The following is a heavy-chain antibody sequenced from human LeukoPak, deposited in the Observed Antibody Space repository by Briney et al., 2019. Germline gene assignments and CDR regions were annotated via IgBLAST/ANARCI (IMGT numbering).Heavy chain of an antibody. Sequence: PSETLSLTCTVSGGSISSGSYYWSWIRQPAGKGLEWIGRIYTSGSTNYNPSLKSRVTISVDTSKNQFSLELSSVTAADTAVYYCASSEGYWGQGTLVTVSS. D-gene: IGHD3-10*01. J-gene: IGHJ4*02. CDR1: GGSISSGSYY. CDR3: ASSEGY. CDR2: IYTSGST. V-gene: IGHV4-61*02.